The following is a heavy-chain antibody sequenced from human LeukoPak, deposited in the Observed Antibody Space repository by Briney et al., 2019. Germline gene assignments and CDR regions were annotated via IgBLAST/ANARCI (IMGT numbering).Heavy chain of an antibody. D-gene: IGHD3-22*01. CDR3: ARNYYYDSSGYSDY. CDR1: GFRFSSHG. Sequence: PGGSLRLSCAASGFRFSSHGMNWVRQVPGKGLEWVSHISSTGSSIYYADSVKGRFTISRDTAKNSLYLQMNSLRAEDTAVYYCARNYYYDSSGYSDYWGQGTLVTVSS. J-gene: IGHJ4*02. V-gene: IGHV3-48*01. CDR2: ISSTGSSI.